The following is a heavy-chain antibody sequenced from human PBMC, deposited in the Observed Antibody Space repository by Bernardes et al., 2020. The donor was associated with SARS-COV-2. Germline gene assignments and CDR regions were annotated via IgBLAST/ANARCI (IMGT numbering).Heavy chain of an antibody. Sequence: GGSLRLSCAASGFTFSTYAMSWVRQAPGKGLEWVSTISGSGSSTYYADSIKGRFTISRDNSKNTLFLQMNSLRADDTAVYYCAKFAGAYSSGWAGYWGQGTLVTVSS. CDR1: GFTFSTYA. V-gene: IGHV3-23*01. J-gene: IGHJ4*02. D-gene: IGHD6-19*01. CDR3: AKFAGAYSSGWAGY. CDR2: ISGSGSST.